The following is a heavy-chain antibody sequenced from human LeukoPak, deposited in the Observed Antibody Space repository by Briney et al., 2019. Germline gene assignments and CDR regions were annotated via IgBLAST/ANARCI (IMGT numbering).Heavy chain of an antibody. Sequence: SETLSLTCTVSGGSISSYYWSWIRQPPGKGLEWIGYIYYSGSTNYNPSLKSRVTISVDTSKNQFSLKLSSVTAEDTAVYYCARHPSDYYDRSGHPFDYWGQGTLVTVSS. V-gene: IGHV4-59*08. CDR3: ARHPSDYYDRSGHPFDY. CDR1: GGSISSYY. CDR2: IYYSGST. D-gene: IGHD3-22*01. J-gene: IGHJ4*02.